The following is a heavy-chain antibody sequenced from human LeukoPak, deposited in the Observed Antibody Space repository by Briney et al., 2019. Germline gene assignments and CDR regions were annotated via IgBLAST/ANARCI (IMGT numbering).Heavy chain of an antibody. J-gene: IGHJ4*02. CDR1: GGSISSYY. V-gene: IGHV4-4*07. D-gene: IGHD3-3*01. CDR2: IYTSGST. CDR3: ARHSTFFGVVIIKGRVRGPFDY. Sequence: SETLSLTCTVSGGSISSYYWSWIRQPAGKGLEWIGRIYTSGSTNYNPSLKSRVTMSVDTSKNQFSLKLSSVTAADTAVYYCARHSTFFGVVIIKGRVRGPFDYWGQGTLVTVSS.